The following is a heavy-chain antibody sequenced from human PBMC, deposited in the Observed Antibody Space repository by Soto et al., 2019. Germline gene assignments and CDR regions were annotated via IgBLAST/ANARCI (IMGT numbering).Heavy chain of an antibody. Sequence: ASVKVSCKASGFTFTSSAVQWVRQARGQRLEWIGWIVVGSGNTNYAQKFQERVTITRDMSTSTAYVELSSLRSEDTAVYYCAAENGSSGYYGNIDYRGQGTLVTVSS. J-gene: IGHJ4*02. V-gene: IGHV1-58*01. CDR2: IVVGSGNT. CDR1: GFTFTSSA. CDR3: AAENGSSGYYGNIDY. D-gene: IGHD3-22*01.